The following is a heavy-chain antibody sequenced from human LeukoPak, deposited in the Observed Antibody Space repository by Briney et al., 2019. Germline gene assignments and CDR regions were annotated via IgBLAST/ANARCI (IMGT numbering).Heavy chain of an antibody. CDR2: IYYSGST. CDR3: ASISTVTRGSGEAVDY. V-gene: IGHV4-31*03. D-gene: IGHD4-17*01. CDR1: GGSISSGGYY. Sequence: SETLSLTCTVSGGSISSGGYYWSWIRQHPGKGLEWIGYIYYSGSTYYNPSLKSRVTISVDTSKNQFSLKLSSVTAADTAVYYCASISTVTRGSGEAVDYWGQGTLVTVSS. J-gene: IGHJ4*02.